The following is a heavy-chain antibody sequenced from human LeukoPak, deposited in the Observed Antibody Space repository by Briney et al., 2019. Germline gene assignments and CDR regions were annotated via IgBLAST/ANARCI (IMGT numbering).Heavy chain of an antibody. J-gene: IGHJ4*02. Sequence: GGSLRLSCAPSGFTFSSYAMSWVRQAPGKGLQWVSAISGSGGSTYYADSVKGRFTISRDNSKNTLYLQMNSLRAEDTAVYYCAKALFGVVIMPFYYWGQGTLVTVSS. V-gene: IGHV3-23*01. CDR2: ISGSGGST. CDR3: AKALFGVVIMPFYY. CDR1: GFTFSSYA. D-gene: IGHD3-3*01.